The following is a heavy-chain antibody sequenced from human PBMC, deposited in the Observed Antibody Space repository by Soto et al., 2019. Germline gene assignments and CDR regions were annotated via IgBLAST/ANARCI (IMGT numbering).Heavy chain of an antibody. CDR2: LSGAGHDT. CDR3: AKSYCTSSRCYLSGDS. J-gene: IGHJ4*02. CDR1: GFTFSTHA. Sequence: EVHLLESGGGLVQPGGSLRLSCAASGFTFSTHAMSWVRQAPGEGLQWVSSLSGAGHDTYYADSVKGRFTISRDNPNNTLFLQMNSLRAEDTAVYFCAKSYCTSSRCYLSGDSWGQGALVTVSS. D-gene: IGHD2-2*01. V-gene: IGHV3-23*01.